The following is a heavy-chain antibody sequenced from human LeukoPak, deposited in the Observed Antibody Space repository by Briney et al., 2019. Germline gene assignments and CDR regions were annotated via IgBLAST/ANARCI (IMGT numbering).Heavy chain of an antibody. CDR2: ILHDGSDK. Sequence: GGSLRLSCAASGFTFSSYGMHWVRQAPGKGLEWVAVILHDGSDKYYAHSVKGRFTISRDNSKNTLYLQMNSLRAEDTAMYYCAKDGAYGSGSYSSFLDYWGQGTLVTVSS. CDR3: AKDGAYGSGSYSSFLDY. J-gene: IGHJ4*02. D-gene: IGHD3-10*01. CDR1: GFTFSSYG. V-gene: IGHV3-30*18.